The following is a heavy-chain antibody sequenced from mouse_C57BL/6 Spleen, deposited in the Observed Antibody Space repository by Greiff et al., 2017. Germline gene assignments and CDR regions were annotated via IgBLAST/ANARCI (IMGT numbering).Heavy chain of an antibody. D-gene: IGHD2-12*01. V-gene: IGHV1-81*01. CDR1: GYTFTSYG. CDR3: APYDGRSYAMDY. CDR2: IYPRSGNT. Sequence: VQLQQSGAELARPGASVKLSCKASGYTFTSYGISWVKQRTGQGLEWIGEIYPRSGNTYYNEKFKGKATLTADKSSSTAYMERRGRTSADSAVECRAPYDGRSYAMDYWGQGTAGTVYS. J-gene: IGHJ4*01.